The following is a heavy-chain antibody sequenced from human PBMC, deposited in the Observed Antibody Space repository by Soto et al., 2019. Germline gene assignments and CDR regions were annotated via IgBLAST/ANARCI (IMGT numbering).Heavy chain of an antibody. Sequence: EVQLLESGGGLVQPGGSLRLSCAASGFTFSSYAMSWVRQAPGKGLEWVSAISGSGGSTYYADSVKGRFTISRDNSKNTLYLQMNSLRAEDTAVYYCAKDPDSGSYLYYYYGMDVWGQGTTVTVSS. J-gene: IGHJ6*02. CDR3: AKDPDSGSYLYYYYGMDV. V-gene: IGHV3-23*01. CDR1: GFTFSSYA. D-gene: IGHD1-26*01. CDR2: ISGSGGST.